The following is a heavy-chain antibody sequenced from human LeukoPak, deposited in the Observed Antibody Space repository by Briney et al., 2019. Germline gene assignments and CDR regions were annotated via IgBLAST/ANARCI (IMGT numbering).Heavy chain of an antibody. V-gene: IGHV1-18*01. J-gene: IGHJ5*02. CDR3: ARAVVAANWFDP. CDR2: ISAYNGNT. D-gene: IGHD2-15*01. Sequence: GASVKVSCKASGYTFTSYGISWVRQAPGQGLEWMGWISAYNGNTNYAQKLQGRVTTTTDTSTSTAYMELRSLRSDDTAAYYCARAVVAANWFDPWGQGTLVTVSS. CDR1: GYTFTSYG.